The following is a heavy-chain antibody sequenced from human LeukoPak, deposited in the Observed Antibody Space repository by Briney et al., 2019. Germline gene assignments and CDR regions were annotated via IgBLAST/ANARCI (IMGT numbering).Heavy chain of an antibody. CDR3: ASHKGSGIVATITGRGWFDP. J-gene: IGHJ5*02. V-gene: IGHV3-30*04. D-gene: IGHD5-12*01. CDR1: GFTFSSYA. Sequence: GRSLRLSCAASGFTFSSYAMHWVRQAPGKGLEWVAVISYDGSNKYYADSVKGRFTISRDNSKNTLYLQMNSLRAEDTAAYYCASHKGSGIVATITGRGWFDPWGQGTLVTVSS. CDR2: ISYDGSNK.